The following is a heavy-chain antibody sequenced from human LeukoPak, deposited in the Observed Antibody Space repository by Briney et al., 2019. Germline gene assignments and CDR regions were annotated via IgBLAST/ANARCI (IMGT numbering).Heavy chain of an antibody. CDR2: IYYSGST. V-gene: IGHV4-30-4*08. J-gene: IGHJ4*02. CDR3: ARAYYYDSSGPDY. Sequence: SETLALTWTVSSGSISRGGYYWSWFRQRPGKGLERLGCIYYSGSTYYNPSLKNRVTISVDTSKNQFSLKLSSVTAADTAVYYCARAYYYDSSGPDYWGQGTLVTVSS. CDR1: SGSISRGGYY. D-gene: IGHD3-22*01.